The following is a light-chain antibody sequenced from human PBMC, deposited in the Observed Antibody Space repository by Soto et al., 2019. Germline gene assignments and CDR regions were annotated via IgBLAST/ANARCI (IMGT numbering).Light chain of an antibody. CDR3: QQYGTSPRT. CDR2: GAS. Sequence: EIVLTQSPGTLSLSPGERATLSCRASHSFSSSYLAWYQQKSGQAPRLLIYGASSRATGIPDRFSGSGSGTDFTLTISRLEPEDFAVYYCQQYGTSPRTCGQGAKLEIK. CDR1: HSFSSSY. J-gene: IGKJ2*02. V-gene: IGKV3-20*01.